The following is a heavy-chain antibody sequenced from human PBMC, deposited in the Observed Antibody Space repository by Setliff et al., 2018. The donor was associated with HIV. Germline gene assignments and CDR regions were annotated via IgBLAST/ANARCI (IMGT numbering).Heavy chain of an antibody. J-gene: IGHJ4*02. CDR3: VVRVYGPIEY. CDR2: VNQSGST. V-gene: IGHV4-34*01. CDR1: HASFSDYY. D-gene: IGHD4-17*01. Sequence: SETPSLTCAVYHASFSDYYRGWVRQAPGKGLEWIGEVNQSGSTNYNSSLKSRVTLSMDLSKNQFSLKLTSLTAADTAVYYCVVRVYGPIEYWGQGNQVTVSS.